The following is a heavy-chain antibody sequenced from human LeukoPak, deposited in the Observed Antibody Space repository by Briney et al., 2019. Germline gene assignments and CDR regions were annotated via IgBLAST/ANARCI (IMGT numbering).Heavy chain of an antibody. CDR2: IYYSGST. CDR1: GGSVSSGSYY. V-gene: IGHV4-61*01. J-gene: IGHJ5*02. CDR3: AICPAAARPFTWFDP. D-gene: IGHD6-6*01. Sequence: SETLSLTCTVSGGSVSSGSYYWSWIRQPPGKGLERIGYIYYSGSTNYNPSLKSRVTISVDTSKNQFSPKLSSVTAADTAVYYCAICPAAARPFTWFDPWGQGTLVTVSS.